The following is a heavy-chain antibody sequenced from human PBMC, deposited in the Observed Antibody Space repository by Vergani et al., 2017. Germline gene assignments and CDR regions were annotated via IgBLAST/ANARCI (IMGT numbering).Heavy chain of an antibody. CDR3: ARDLTYSTSRLGGGGFDA. Sequence: QVQLEQSGAEVKKPGASLKVSCKASGYTFTSFYVHWVRQAPGQGLEWMGWINPNSGATTYAKKFQGRVTMTRDTSITTVYMELSSLRSDDTAVYYCARDLTYSTSRLGGGGFDAWGQGTLVSVSS. CDR1: GYTFTSFY. J-gene: IGHJ4*02. D-gene: IGHD6-6*01. CDR2: INPNSGAT. V-gene: IGHV1-2*02.